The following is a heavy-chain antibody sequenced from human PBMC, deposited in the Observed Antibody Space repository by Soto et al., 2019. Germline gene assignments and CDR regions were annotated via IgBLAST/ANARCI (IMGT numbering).Heavy chain of an antibody. CDR1: GWKETSSW. J-gene: IGHJ6*02. CDR2: IDPSDSYT. V-gene: IGHV5-10-1*01. CDR3: ASGGDYYYYYGMDV. D-gene: IGHD2-21*02. Sequence: REALTISGQGSGWKETSSWCSWVRQITGRGLEWMGRIDPSDSYTNYSPSFQGHVTISADKSISTAYLQWSSLKASDTAMYYCASGGDYYYYYGMDVWGQGNSVT.